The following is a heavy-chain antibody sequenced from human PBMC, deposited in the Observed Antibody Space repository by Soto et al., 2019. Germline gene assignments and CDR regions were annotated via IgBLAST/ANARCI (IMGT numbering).Heavy chain of an antibody. D-gene: IGHD2-8*01. CDR3: ARDSGRYCRDGVCYQGYYYCAMDV. CDR2: ISASNGNT. Sequence: QVQLVQSGAEVKNSGASVKVSCKASGYTFTSYGFSWVRQAPGQGLEWMGWISASNGNTNYAQKLQGRVTMTTDTSTGTAYMELRSLRSDVTATYYCARDSGRYCRDGVCYQGYYYCAMDVWGQGTTVTVS. V-gene: IGHV1-18*01. CDR1: GYTFTSYG. J-gene: IGHJ6*02.